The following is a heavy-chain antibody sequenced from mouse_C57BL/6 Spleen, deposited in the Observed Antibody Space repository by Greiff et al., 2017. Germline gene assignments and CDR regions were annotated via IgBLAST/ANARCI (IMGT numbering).Heavy chain of an antibody. J-gene: IGHJ1*03. CDR2: ISDGGSYT. Sequence: DVQLQESGGGLVKPGGSLKLSCAASGFTFSSYAMSWVRQTPEKRLEWVATISDGGSYTYYPDNVKGRFTISRDNAKNNLDLQMSHLKSEDTAMYYCAREGNSNYDWYFDVWGTGTTVTGAS. V-gene: IGHV5-4*01. D-gene: IGHD2-5*01. CDR3: AREGNSNYDWYFDV. CDR1: GFTFSSYA.